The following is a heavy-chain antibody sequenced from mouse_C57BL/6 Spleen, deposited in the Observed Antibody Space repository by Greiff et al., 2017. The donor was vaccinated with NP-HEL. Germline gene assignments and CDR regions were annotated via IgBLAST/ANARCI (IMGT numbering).Heavy chain of an antibody. D-gene: IGHD2-4*01. J-gene: IGHJ3*01. CDR3: ARMIYYDYDEGY. V-gene: IGHV1-64*01. CDR1: GYTFTSYW. Sequence: VQLQQPGAELVKPGASVKLSCKASGYTFTSYWMHWVKQRPGQGLEWIGMIHPNSGSTNYNEKFKSKATLTVDKSSSTAYMQLSSLTSEDSAVYYCARMIYYDYDEGYWGQGTLVTVSA. CDR2: IHPNSGST.